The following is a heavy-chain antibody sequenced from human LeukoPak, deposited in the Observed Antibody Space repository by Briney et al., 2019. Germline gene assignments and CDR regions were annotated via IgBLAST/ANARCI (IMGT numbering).Heavy chain of an antibody. CDR3: ARYDGGVAIDY. J-gene: IGHJ4*02. V-gene: IGHV3-7*01. CDR2: IKEAGSDK. CDR1: GFIFSYYW. Sequence: GGSLRLSCAASGFIFSYYWMSWVRQAPGKGLEWVANIKEAGSDKYYVDSVKGRFTISRHNAENSLYLQMNSLRAEDTAVYYCARYDGGVAIDYWGQGTLVTVSS. D-gene: IGHD3-16*01.